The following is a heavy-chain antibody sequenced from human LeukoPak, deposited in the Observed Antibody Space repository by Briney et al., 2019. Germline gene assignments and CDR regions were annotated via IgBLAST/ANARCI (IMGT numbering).Heavy chain of an antibody. D-gene: IGHD5-24*01. CDR3: ARRDGYNFGGGFDV. Sequence: PGGSLRLSCAASGFTVSSNYMNWVRQAPGKGLEWVSVIYSGGTTYYVDSVKGRFTISRDNSKNTLYLQMNTLRAEDTAVYYCARRDGYNFGGGFDVWGQGTTVTVSS. V-gene: IGHV3-66*04. CDR2: IYSGGTT. CDR1: GFTVSSNY. J-gene: IGHJ3*01.